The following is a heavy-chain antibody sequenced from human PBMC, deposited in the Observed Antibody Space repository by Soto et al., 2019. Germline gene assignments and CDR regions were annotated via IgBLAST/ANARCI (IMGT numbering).Heavy chain of an antibody. Sequence: VGSLRLSCASSVFTFSSYGMHCVRQSPGKWLEWVAVISYDGSNKYYADSVKGRFTISRDNSKNTLYLQMNSLRAEDTDVYYCAKDKAGLYTLDYWGQGTLVTVXS. CDR1: VFTFSSYG. D-gene: IGHD2-2*02. V-gene: IGHV3-30*18. J-gene: IGHJ4*02. CDR2: ISYDGSNK. CDR3: AKDKAGLYTLDY.